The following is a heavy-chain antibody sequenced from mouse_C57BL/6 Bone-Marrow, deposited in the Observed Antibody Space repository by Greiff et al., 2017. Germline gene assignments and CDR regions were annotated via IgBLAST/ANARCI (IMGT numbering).Heavy chain of an antibody. CDR1: GYTFTSYW. CDR2: IYPGSGST. V-gene: IGHV1-55*01. Sequence: VKLQQPGAELVKPGASVKMSCKASGYTFTSYWITWVKQRPGQGLEWIGDIYPGSGSTNYNEKFKSKATLTVDTSSSTAYMQLSSLTSEDSAVYYCARWLLFYAMDYWGQGTSVTVSS. J-gene: IGHJ4*01. CDR3: ARWLLFYAMDY. D-gene: IGHD2-3*01.